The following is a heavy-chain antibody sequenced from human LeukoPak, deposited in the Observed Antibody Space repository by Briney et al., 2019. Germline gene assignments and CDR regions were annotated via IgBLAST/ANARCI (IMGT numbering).Heavy chain of an antibody. Sequence: GRSLRLSCAASGFTFSGYGMHWVRQAPGKGLEWVAVIWNDGGDKNYADSVKGRITISRDNSKNTLYLQMNSLRCEDTAVYYCARERSGCLDKWGQGTLVTVSS. J-gene: IGHJ4*02. CDR1: GFTFSGYG. D-gene: IGHD6-19*01. CDR3: ARERSGCLDK. V-gene: IGHV3-33*01. CDR2: IWNDGGDK.